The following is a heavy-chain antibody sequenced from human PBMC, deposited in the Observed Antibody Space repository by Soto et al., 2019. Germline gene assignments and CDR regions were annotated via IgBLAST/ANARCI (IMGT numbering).Heavy chain of an antibody. Sequence: HLVESGGGLVKPGGSLTLSCAGSGFIFSNAWMSWVRQTPGKGLEWVGRIKSKADGGTTDYAAPVEGRFIISRDESTNTMYLQMNSLKTEDTAVYYCTTAIHNRWGQGVLVTVSS. CDR2: IKSKADGGTT. CDR1: GFIFSNAW. D-gene: IGHD1-20*01. J-gene: IGHJ4*02. CDR3: TTAIHNR. V-gene: IGHV3-15*01.